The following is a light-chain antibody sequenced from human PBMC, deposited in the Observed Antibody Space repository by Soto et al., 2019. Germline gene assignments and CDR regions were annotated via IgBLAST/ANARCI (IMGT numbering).Light chain of an antibody. CDR2: AAS. CDR3: QQSYSTPA. Sequence: DIQMTQSPSSLSASVGDRVTITCRASQTISNYLNWYQQKPGKAPKLLIYAASSLQSGVPSRFSGSGSGTDFTLTISSLQAEDFATYSCQQSYSTPAFGQGTKVEIK. J-gene: IGKJ1*01. CDR1: QTISNY. V-gene: IGKV1-39*01.